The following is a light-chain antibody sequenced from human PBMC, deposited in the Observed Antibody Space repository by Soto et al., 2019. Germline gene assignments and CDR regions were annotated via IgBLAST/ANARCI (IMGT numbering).Light chain of an antibody. V-gene: IGLV2-14*01. CDR3: SLDRSSSTPVI. J-gene: IGLJ2*01. Sequence: QSALTQPASVSGSPGQSITISCTGTTSDAGGYNYVSWYQQHPGKAPKLIIFDVSNRPSGVSNRLSGSKSGNTASLTISGLQSEDEADYYCSLDRSSSTPVIFGGGTQLTVL. CDR1: TSDAGGYNY. CDR2: DVS.